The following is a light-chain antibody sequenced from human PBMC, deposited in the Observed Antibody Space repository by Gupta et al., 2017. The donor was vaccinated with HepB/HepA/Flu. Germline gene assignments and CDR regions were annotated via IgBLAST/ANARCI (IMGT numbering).Light chain of an antibody. CDR2: YAS. CDR1: QNIGSS. J-gene: IGKJ1*01. CDR3: HQSSTLPRT. Sequence: VLTQSPDFQSVTPKEKITITCRASQNIGSSLHWYQQKPDQSPKLLIKYASQSFSGVPSRFSGSGSGTDFTLTISSLEVEDAATYYCHQSSTLPRTFGQGTKVEIK. V-gene: IGKV6-21*01.